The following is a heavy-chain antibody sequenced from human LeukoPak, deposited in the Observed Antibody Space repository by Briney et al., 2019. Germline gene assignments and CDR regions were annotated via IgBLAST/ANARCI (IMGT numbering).Heavy chain of an antibody. CDR3: ARDLYSGTYGR. CDR2: INPTSGVT. J-gene: IGHJ4*02. Sequence: GASVKVSCKASGYTFSDSYMHWVRQAPGQGLEWMGWINPTSGVTKYAEKFQGRVTMTRGTSIRTAYMEMSRLRSDDTALYYCARDLYSGTYGRWGQGTLVTVSS. CDR1: GYTFSDSY. V-gene: IGHV1-2*02. D-gene: IGHD1-26*01.